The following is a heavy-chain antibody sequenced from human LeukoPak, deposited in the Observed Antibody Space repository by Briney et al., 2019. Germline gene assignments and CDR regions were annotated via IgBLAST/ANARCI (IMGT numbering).Heavy chain of an antibody. V-gene: IGHV3-7*01. J-gene: IGHJ4*02. Sequence: GGSLRLSCAASGFTFSSYWMSWVRQAPGKGLEWVANIKQDGGEKYYVESVKGRFTISRDNVKNSLYLQMNSLRVEDTAVYYCARARGGYSSSYVHYWGQGTLVTVSS. CDR2: IKQDGGEK. D-gene: IGHD6-6*01. CDR3: ARARGGYSSSYVHY. CDR1: GFTFSSYW.